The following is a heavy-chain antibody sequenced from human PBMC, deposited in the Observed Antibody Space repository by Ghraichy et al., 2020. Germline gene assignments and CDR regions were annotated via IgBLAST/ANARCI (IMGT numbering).Heavy chain of an antibody. V-gene: IGHV3-9*03. CDR2: ISWNSGSI. J-gene: IGHJ4*02. CDR1: GFTFDDYA. CDR3: AKDIYAEGTIFGAFDY. Sequence: GRSLRLSCAASGFTFDDYALHWVRQAPGKGLEWVSGISWNSGSIGYADSVRGRFTISRDNAKNSLYLHMNSLRAEDMALYYCAKDIYAEGTIFGAFDYWGQGTLVTVSS. D-gene: IGHD3-3*01.